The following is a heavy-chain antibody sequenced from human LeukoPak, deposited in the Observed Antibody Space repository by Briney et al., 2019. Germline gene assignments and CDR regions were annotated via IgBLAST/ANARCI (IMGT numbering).Heavy chain of an antibody. D-gene: IGHD6-25*01. Sequence: PGGSLRLSCAASGFTFSSYGMHWVHQAPGKGLEWVAVISYDGSNKYYADSVKGRFTISRDNSKNTLYLQMNSLRAEDTAVYHCAKSQRLVDYWGQGTLVTVSS. CDR3: AKSQRLVDY. V-gene: IGHV3-30*18. CDR2: ISYDGSNK. J-gene: IGHJ4*02. CDR1: GFTFSSYG.